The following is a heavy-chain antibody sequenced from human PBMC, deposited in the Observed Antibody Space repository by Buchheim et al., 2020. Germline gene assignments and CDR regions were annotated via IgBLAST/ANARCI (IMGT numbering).Heavy chain of an antibody. CDR3: ARGYYDSTGYDYYGMDV. V-gene: IGHV4-39*07. D-gene: IGHD3-22*01. Sequence: QLQLQESGPGLVKPSETLSLTCTVSGGSVSSSSYYWGWIRQPPGKGLEWIGSIYFSGSTYSNPSLKSRVTISVDPSKNQFSLKLSSVTAADTAVYYCARGYYDSTGYDYYGMDVWGQGTT. J-gene: IGHJ6*02. CDR2: IYFSGST. CDR1: GGSVSSSSYY.